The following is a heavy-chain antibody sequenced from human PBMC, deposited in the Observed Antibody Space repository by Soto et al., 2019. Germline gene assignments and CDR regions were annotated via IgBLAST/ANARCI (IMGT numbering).Heavy chain of an antibody. Sequence: SETLSLTCTVSGGSISSGGYYWGWIRQHPGKGLEWIGYIYYSGSTYYNPSLKSRVTISVDTSKNQFSLKLSSVTAADTAVYYCARVRGPNYYGSGSLDWFDPWGQGTLVTVSS. J-gene: IGHJ5*02. CDR2: IYYSGST. CDR3: ARVRGPNYYGSGSLDWFDP. V-gene: IGHV4-31*03. D-gene: IGHD3-10*01. CDR1: GGSISSGGYY.